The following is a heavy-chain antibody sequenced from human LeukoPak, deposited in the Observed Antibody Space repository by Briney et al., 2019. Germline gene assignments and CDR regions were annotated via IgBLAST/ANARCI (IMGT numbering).Heavy chain of an antibody. CDR1: GFTVSSNY. J-gene: IGHJ4*02. Sequence: GGSLRLSCAASGFTVSSNYMSWVRQAPGKGLEWVSVIYSGGSTYYADSVKGRFTISRHNSKNTLYLQMSSLRAEDTAVYYCARGARFGELFTLDYWGQGTLVTVSS. D-gene: IGHD3-10*01. V-gene: IGHV3-53*04. CDR2: IYSGGST. CDR3: ARGARFGELFTLDY.